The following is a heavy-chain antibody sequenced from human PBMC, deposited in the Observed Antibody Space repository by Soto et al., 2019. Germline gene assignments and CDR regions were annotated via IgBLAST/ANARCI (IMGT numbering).Heavy chain of an antibody. J-gene: IGHJ4*02. CDR3: ARHRGPAGPNY. CDR1: GASISSSGYH. Sequence: QLQLQESGPGLVTPSETLSLTCIVSGASISSSGYHWGWIRQPPGKGLEWIGSIFPSGSTYYNPSLHSRVAISEDKPKNQFSLRLSSVTASDTAVYFGARHRGPAGPNYWGQGTLVTVSS. V-gene: IGHV4-39*01. CDR2: IFPSGST. D-gene: IGHD3-10*01.